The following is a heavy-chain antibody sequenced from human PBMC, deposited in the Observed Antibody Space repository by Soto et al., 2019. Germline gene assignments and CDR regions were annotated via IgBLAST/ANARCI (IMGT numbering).Heavy chain of an antibody. J-gene: IGHJ4*02. Sequence: PSETLSLTCTVSGGSISSGGYYWSWIRQHPGKGLEWIGYIYYSGSTYYNPSLKSRVTISVDTSKNQFSLKLSSVTAADTAVYYCARGRVSILTGYPYFDYWGQGTLVTVSS. V-gene: IGHV4-31*03. CDR2: IYYSGST. CDR3: ARGRVSILTGYPYFDY. CDR1: GGSISSGGYY. D-gene: IGHD3-9*01.